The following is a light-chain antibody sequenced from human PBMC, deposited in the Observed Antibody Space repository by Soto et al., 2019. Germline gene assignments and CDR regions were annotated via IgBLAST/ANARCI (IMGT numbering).Light chain of an antibody. CDR2: DAS. J-gene: IGKJ1*01. Sequence: DVQMTQSAATLSAAVGDRVTSTCRASQSISSRLAWYQQQPGKAPKLLIYDASSLESGVPSRFSGSGSGTEFTLPISSLQPADFATYYCQQYNSYPWTFGQGTKVDIK. CDR3: QQYNSYPWT. CDR1: QSISSR. V-gene: IGKV1-5*01.